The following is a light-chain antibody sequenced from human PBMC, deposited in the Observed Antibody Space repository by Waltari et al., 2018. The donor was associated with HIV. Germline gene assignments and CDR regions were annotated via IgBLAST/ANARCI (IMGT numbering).Light chain of an antibody. CDR2: DVN. Sequence: QSALTQPASVSGSPGQSITMSCTGTSSDVGGYDYVSWYQQYPGKAPRLMIYDVNKRPAEFSDRFSGSKSGDTASLTISGLQTEDEAAYYCSSYSRTSGVVFGGGTTVTVL. V-gene: IGLV2-14*03. J-gene: IGLJ2*01. CDR1: SSDVGGYDY. CDR3: SSYSRTSGVV.